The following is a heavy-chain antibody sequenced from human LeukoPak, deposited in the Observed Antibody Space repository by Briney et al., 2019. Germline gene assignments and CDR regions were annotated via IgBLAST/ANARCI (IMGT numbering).Heavy chain of an antibody. CDR1: GGSISSGDYY. V-gene: IGHV4-30-4*08. CDR2: IYYSGST. CDR3: ARAPYCSSTSCYIGHYYYYMDV. J-gene: IGHJ6*03. D-gene: IGHD2-2*02. Sequence: PSQPLSLTCTVSGGSISSGDYYWSWIRQPPGKGLEWIGYIYYSGSTYYNPSLKSRVTISVDTSKNQFSLKLSSVTAADTAVYYCARAPYCSSTSCYIGHYYYYMDVWGKGTTVTVSS.